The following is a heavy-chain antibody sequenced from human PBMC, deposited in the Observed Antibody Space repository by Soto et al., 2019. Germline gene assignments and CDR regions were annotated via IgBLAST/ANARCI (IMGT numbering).Heavy chain of an antibody. J-gene: IGHJ4*02. CDR3: GRDFTGSYLGLDY. CDR2: ISACNGNT. CDR1: GYTFTSYY. D-gene: IGHD1-26*01. Sequence: ASVKVSCKASGYTFTSYYISWVRQAPGQGLEWMGWISACNGNTNYAQKLQGRVTMTRDTSTSTAYMELSSLRSDDTAVYYCGRDFTGSYLGLDYWGQGTLVTVS. V-gene: IGHV1-18*01.